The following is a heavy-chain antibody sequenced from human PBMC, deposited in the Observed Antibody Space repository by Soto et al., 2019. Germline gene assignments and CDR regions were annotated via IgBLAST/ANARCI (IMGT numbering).Heavy chain of an antibody. J-gene: IGHJ4*02. V-gene: IGHV1-3*01. D-gene: IGHD3-3*02. Sequence: ASVKVSCKASGYTFTSYAMHWVRQAPGQRLKWMGWINAGNGNTKYSQKFQGRVTITRDTSASTAYMELSSLRSEDTAVYYCATLAHFWSGYFYWGQGTLVTVSS. CDR3: ATLAHFWSGYFY. CDR1: GYTFTSYA. CDR2: INAGNGNT.